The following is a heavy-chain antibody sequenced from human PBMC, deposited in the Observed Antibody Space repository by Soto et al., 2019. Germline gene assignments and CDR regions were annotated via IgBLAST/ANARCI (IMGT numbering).Heavy chain of an antibody. CDR2: INAGNGNT. D-gene: IGHD3-22*01. Sequence: ASVKVSCKASGYTFTSYAMHWVRQAPGQRLEWMGWINAGNGNTKYSQKLQGRVTITRDTSASTAYMELSSLRSEDTAVYYCARDYYDSSGLMPSAFDIWGQGTMVNASS. V-gene: IGHV1-3*01. CDR1: GYTFTSYA. J-gene: IGHJ3*02. CDR3: ARDYYDSSGLMPSAFDI.